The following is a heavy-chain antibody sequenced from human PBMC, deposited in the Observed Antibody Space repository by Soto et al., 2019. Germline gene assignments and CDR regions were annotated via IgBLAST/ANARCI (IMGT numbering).Heavy chain of an antibody. J-gene: IGHJ4*02. CDR2: ISHDGDIK. V-gene: IGHV3-30*18. Sequence: QVKLVESGGGVVQPGRSLRLSCSASGFTFSTYGIHWVRQAPGKGLEWVAVISHDGDIKYYADSVKGRFTISRDNSKNTLYLQMISLRAEDTAVYYCAKERRGSGWFVCSYWGQGILVTVSS. CDR3: AKERRGSGWFVCSY. D-gene: IGHD6-19*01. CDR1: GFTFSTYG.